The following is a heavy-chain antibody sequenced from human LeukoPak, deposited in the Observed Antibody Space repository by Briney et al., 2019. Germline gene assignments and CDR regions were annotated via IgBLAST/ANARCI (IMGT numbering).Heavy chain of an antibody. CDR2: IKQDGSEK. CDR3: ARDKLHYDFWSGYYGGRYFDY. J-gene: IGHJ4*02. Sequence: GGSLRLSCAASGFTFSSYWLSWVRQAPGKGLEWEANIKQDGSEKYYVDSVKGRFTISRDDAKNSLYLQMTSLRAEDTAVYYCARDKLHYDFWSGYYGGRYFDYWGQGTLVTVSS. D-gene: IGHD3-3*01. CDR1: GFTFSSYW. V-gene: IGHV3-7*01.